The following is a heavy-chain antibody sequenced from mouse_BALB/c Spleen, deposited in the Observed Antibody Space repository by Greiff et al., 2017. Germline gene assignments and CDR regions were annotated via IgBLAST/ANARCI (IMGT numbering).Heavy chain of an antibody. V-gene: IGHV5-6-5*01. CDR2: ISSGGST. CDR3: ARAITTVPWFAY. CDR1: GFTFSSYA. J-gene: IGHJ3*01. D-gene: IGHD1-1*01. Sequence: EVQLVESGGGLVKPGGSLKLSCAASGFTFSSYAMSWVRQTPEKRLEWVASISSGGSTYYPDSVKGRFTISRDNARNILYLQMSSLRSEDTAMYYCARAITTVPWFAYWGQGTLVTVSA.